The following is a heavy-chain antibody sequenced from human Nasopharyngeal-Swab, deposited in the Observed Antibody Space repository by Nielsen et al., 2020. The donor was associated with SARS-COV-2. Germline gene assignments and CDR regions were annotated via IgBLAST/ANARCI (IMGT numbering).Heavy chain of an antibody. CDR1: GGSFSGYY. CDR3: ARGPTYRL. CDR2: INHSGST. D-gene: IGHD2/OR15-2a*01. Sequence: SETLSLTCAVYGGSFSGYYWSWIRQPPGKGLEWIGEINHSGSTNYNPSLKSRVTISVDTSKNQFSLKLSSVTAADTAVYYCARGPTYRLWGQGTLATVSS. V-gene: IGHV4-34*01. J-gene: IGHJ4*02.